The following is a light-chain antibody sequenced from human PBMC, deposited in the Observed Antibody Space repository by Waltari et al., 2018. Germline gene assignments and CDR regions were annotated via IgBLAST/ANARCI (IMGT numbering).Light chain of an antibody. CDR2: HDV. Sequence: QSVLTQPPSASGTPGQRVIMPCSGSSSNVGSNVVNWYHQLPGTAPKLLIFHDVDRPSGVPDRVSGSRSATSASLAISGLQSDDESTYYCASWDDRLDAYVFGTGTRVTVL. J-gene: IGLJ1*01. CDR1: SSNVGSNV. CDR3: ASWDDRLDAYV. V-gene: IGLV1-44*01.